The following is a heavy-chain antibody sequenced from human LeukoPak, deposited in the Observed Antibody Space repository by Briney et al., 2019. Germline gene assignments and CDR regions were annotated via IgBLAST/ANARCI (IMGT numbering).Heavy chain of an antibody. CDR2: ISSSSSTI. CDR1: GFTFSSYS. Sequence: GGSLRLSCAASGFTFSSYSMNWVRQAPGKGLEWVSYISSSSSTIYYADSVKGRFTISRDNAKNSLYLQMNSLRAEDTAVYYCAKGLQLAAAGPRWFDPWGQGTLVTVSS. CDR3: AKGLQLAAAGPRWFDP. D-gene: IGHD6-13*01. J-gene: IGHJ5*02. V-gene: IGHV3-48*04.